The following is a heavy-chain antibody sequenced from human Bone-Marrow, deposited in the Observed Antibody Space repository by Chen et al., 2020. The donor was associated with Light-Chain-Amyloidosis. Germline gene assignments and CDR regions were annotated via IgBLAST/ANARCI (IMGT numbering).Heavy chain of an antibody. CDR2: INHSGST. J-gene: IGHJ6*02. D-gene: IGHD3-10*01. CDR1: GGSFSDYY. Sequence: QVQLQQWGAGLLKPSETLSLTCAVYGGSFSDYYWSWIRQPPGKGLEWIGEINHSGSTIYNPSLKSRVTMSVDTSKNQFSLKLSSVTAADTAMYSCAGFFYGSGRGRAVWGQGATVTVSS. V-gene: IGHV4-34*01. CDR3: AGFFYGSGRGRAV.